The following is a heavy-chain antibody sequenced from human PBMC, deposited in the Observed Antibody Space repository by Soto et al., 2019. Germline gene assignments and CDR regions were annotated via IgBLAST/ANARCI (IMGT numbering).Heavy chain of an antibody. V-gene: IGHV4-30-2*01. Sequence: SETLSLTCAVSGGSISSGGYSWSWIRQPPGKGLEWIGYIYHSGSTYYNPSLKSRVTISVDRSKNQFSLKLSSVTAADTAVYYCAGSYYDFWSGYSNWFDPWGQGTLVTV. CDR1: GGSISSGGYS. D-gene: IGHD3-3*01. J-gene: IGHJ5*02. CDR3: AGSYYDFWSGYSNWFDP. CDR2: IYHSGST.